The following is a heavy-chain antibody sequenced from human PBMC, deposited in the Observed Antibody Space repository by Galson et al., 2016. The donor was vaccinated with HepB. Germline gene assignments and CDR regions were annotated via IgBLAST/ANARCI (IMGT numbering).Heavy chain of an antibody. J-gene: IGHJ3*02. CDR3: ARGDDSVWGNYPWDDAFDI. CDR2: IYNSGET. CDR1: GGSVSHYY. D-gene: IGHD3-16*02. V-gene: IGHV4-59*02. Sequence: SETLSLTCTVSGGSVSHYYWSWIRQPPGKGLEWIGYIYNSGETNYNPSLKNRVTISVDTSKNQFSLKLSSVTAADTALYYCARGDDSVWGNYPWDDAFDIWGQGTMVTVSS.